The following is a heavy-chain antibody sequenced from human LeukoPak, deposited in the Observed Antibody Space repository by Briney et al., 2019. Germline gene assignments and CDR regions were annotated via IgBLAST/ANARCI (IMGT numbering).Heavy chain of an antibody. Sequence: PSETLSLTCTLSGDSIGTYYWSWIRHSAGKGLEWIWRVHTTGGARYNPSLQSRVTMSLDTSKNQLSLHFDSVAAADTAVYYCARGDGGDFEYWGQGTLVTVSS. V-gene: IGHV4-4*07. CDR3: ARGDGGDFEY. CDR2: VHTTGGA. CDR1: GDSIGTYY. J-gene: IGHJ4*02.